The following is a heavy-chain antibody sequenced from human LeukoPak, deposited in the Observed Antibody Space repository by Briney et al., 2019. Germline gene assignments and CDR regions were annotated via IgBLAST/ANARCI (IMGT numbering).Heavy chain of an antibody. CDR1: GFTFSSYA. J-gene: IGHJ2*01. Sequence: PGGSLRLSCAASGFTFSSYAMSWVRQAPGKGLEWVSAISGSGGSTYYADSVKGRLTISRDNSKNTLYLQMNSLRAEDTAVYYCAKTLGSSWYWYFDLWGRGTLVTVSS. CDR2: ISGSGGST. V-gene: IGHV3-23*01. CDR3: AKTLGSSWYWYFDL. D-gene: IGHD6-13*01.